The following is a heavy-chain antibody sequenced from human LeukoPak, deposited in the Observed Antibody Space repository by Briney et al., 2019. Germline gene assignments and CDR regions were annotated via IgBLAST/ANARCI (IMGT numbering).Heavy chain of an antibody. CDR3: ARHYGDYGVVDY. CDR2: IYYSGST. Sequence: SETLSLTCTVSGGSISSYYWSWIRQPPGKGLEWIGYIYYSGSTNYNPSLKSRVTIPVDTSKNQFSLKLSSVTAADTAVYYCARHYGDYGVVDYWGQGTLVTVSS. D-gene: IGHD4-17*01. V-gene: IGHV4-59*08. CDR1: GGSISSYY. J-gene: IGHJ4*02.